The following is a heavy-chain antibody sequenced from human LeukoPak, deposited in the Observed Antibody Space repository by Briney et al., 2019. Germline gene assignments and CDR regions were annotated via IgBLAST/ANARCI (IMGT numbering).Heavy chain of an antibody. CDR3: ARVAKSYYDILTGCCWFDP. CDR1: GYTFTSYY. J-gene: IGHJ5*02. Sequence: ASVKVSCKASGYTFTSYYMHWVRQAPGQGLEWMGIINPSGGSTSYAQKFQGRVTMTRDMSTSTVYMELSSLRAEDTALYHCARVAKSYYDILTGCCWFDPWGQGTLVTVSS. CDR2: INPSGGST. D-gene: IGHD3-9*01. V-gene: IGHV1-46*01.